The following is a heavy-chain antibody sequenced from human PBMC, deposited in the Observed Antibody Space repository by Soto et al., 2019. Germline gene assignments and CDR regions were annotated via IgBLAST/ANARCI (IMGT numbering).Heavy chain of an antibody. D-gene: IGHD6-6*01. CDR3: ARGVQLVAYYYYGMDV. Sequence: QAGWSLRLACASSVFIFISYWMHWVRQAPGKGLVWVSRIKSDGSSTTYADSVKGRFTISRDNARNTLYLQMNSLRAADTAVYYCARGVQLVAYYYYGMDVWGQGTTVTVSS. V-gene: IGHV3-74*01. CDR1: VFIFISYW. CDR2: IKSDGSST. J-gene: IGHJ6*02.